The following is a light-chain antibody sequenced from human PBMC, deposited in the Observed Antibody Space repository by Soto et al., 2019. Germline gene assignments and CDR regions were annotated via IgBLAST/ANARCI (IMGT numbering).Light chain of an antibody. V-gene: IGKV3-20*01. J-gene: IGKJ1*01. Sequence: EIVLTQSPGTLSLSPGERATLSCRASQSVRSSYLAWYQQKPGQAPRLFIYGASSRATGIPDRFSGSGSGTDFTLTISRLEPEDFAVYHCQQYGNPPWTFGQGTKVDIK. CDR2: GAS. CDR1: QSVRSSY. CDR3: QQYGNPPWT.